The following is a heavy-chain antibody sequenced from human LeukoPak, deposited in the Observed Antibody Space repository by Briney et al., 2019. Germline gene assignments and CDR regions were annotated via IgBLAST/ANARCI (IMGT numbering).Heavy chain of an antibody. J-gene: IGHJ4*02. CDR3: ARAEYSSYPFNV. CDR1: GGSFSGYF. Sequence: SETLSLTCAVYGGSFSGYFWNWIRQPPGKGLEWIGEINHSGSTNYNPSLKSRVTISVDTSKNQFSLKLSSVTAADTAVYYCARAEYSSYPFNVWGQGTLVTVSS. CDR2: INHSGST. V-gene: IGHV4-34*01. D-gene: IGHD6-6*01.